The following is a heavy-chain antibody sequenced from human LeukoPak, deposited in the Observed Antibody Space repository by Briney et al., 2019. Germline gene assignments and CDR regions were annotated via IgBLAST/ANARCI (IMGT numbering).Heavy chain of an antibody. CDR2: IYYSGST. Sequence: SETLSLTCTVSGGSISSGGYYWSWIRQHPGKGLEWIGYIYYSGSTYYNPSLKSRVTISVDTSKNQFSLKLSSVTAADTAVYYCARSSGGSLWFGETTGFDPWGQGTLVTVSS. CDR1: GGSISSGGYY. V-gene: IGHV4-31*03. CDR3: ARSSGGSLWFGETTGFDP. D-gene: IGHD3-10*01. J-gene: IGHJ5*02.